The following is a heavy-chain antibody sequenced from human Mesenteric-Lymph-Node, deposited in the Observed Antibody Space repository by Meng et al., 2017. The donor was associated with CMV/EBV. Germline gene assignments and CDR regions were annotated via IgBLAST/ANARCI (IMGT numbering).Heavy chain of an antibody. D-gene: IGHD2/OR15-2a*01. CDR1: GFTFSSYS. Sequence: GGSLRLSCAASGFTFSSYSMNWVRQAPGKGLEWVSYISSSSSTIYYADSVKGRFTISRDNAKNSLYLQMNSLRAEDTAVYYCARIGLRTPDYWGQGTLVTVSS. CDR2: ISSSSSTI. J-gene: IGHJ4*02. V-gene: IGHV3-48*04. CDR3: ARIGLRTPDY.